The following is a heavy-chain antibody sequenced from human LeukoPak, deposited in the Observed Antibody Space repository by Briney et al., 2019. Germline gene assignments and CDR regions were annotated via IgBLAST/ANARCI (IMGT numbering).Heavy chain of an antibody. CDR1: GGSISSYY. V-gene: IGHV4-59*08. Sequence: PSETLSLTCTVSGGSISSYYRSWIRQPPGKGLEWIGYIYYSGSTNYNPSLKSRVTISVDTSKNQFSLKLSSVTAADTAVYYCARTHSYYDSSGYYYVGLYYFDYWGQGTLVTVSS. J-gene: IGHJ4*02. D-gene: IGHD3-22*01. CDR2: IYYSGST. CDR3: ARTHSYYDSSGYYYVGLYYFDY.